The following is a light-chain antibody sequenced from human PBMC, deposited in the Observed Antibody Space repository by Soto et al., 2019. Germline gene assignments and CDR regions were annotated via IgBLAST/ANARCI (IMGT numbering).Light chain of an antibody. CDR1: QSISSY. J-gene: IGKJ4*01. V-gene: IGKV1-39*01. CDR2: AAF. Sequence: IQMTQSPSSLSASVVDRVTITCRASQSISSYLNWYQQKPGKAPELLIYAAFSLQSGVPSRFSGSGSGTDFTLTISSLQPEDSAAYYCQQSHSSPLTFGGGTKVDIK. CDR3: QQSHSSPLT.